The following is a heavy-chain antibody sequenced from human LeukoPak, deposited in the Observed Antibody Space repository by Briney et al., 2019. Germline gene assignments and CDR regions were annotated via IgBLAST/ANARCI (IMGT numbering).Heavy chain of an antibody. Sequence: GGSLRLFCTVSGFTLSIYEVMWFRQARGEGLEWVSIICYGGADSQYADSVKGRFTIWRDNSKNSLYLQLRSLRANDTAVYYCTRNSGWDGISWGQGTLVTVSS. J-gene: IGHJ4*02. D-gene: IGHD6-19*01. V-gene: IGHV3-23*01. CDR3: TRNSGWDGIS. CDR1: GFTLSIYE. CDR2: ICYGGADS.